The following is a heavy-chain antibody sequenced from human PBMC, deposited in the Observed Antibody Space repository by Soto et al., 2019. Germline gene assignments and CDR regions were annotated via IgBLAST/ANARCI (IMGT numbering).Heavy chain of an antibody. CDR3: ARSGSGSWDNWFDP. Sequence: SETLSLTCTVSGGSISSYYWSWIRQPPGKGLEWIGYVYYSGSTNYNPSLKSRVTISVDTSKNQFSLKPSSVTAADTAVYYCARSGSGSWDNWFDPWGQGTLVTVSS. CDR1: GGSISSYY. CDR2: VYYSGST. J-gene: IGHJ5*02. D-gene: IGHD3-10*01. V-gene: IGHV4-59*01.